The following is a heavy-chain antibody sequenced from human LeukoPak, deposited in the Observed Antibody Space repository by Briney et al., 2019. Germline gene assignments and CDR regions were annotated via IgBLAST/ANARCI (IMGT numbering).Heavy chain of an antibody. V-gene: IGHV3-21*01. CDR1: GFTFSSYS. CDR2: ISSSSSYI. Sequence: GGSLRLSCAASGFTFSSYSMNWVRQAPGKGLEWVSSISSSSSYIYYADSVKGRFTISRDNAKNSLYLQMNSLRAEDTAVYYCAISRMFRGVKTTNFNYNMAGGGKGPTAT. CDR3: AISRMFRGVKTTNFNYNMAG. J-gene: IGHJ6*03. D-gene: IGHD3-10*01.